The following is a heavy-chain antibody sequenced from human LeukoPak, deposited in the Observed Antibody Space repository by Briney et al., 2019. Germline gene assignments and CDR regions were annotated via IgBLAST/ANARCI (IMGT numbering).Heavy chain of an antibody. CDR2: IYYSGTT. CDR3: AGTGLGYCSGGTCYHFDY. V-gene: IGHV4-39*01. Sequence: PSETLSLTCTVSGGSISSSSDYWGWIRQPPGKGLEWIGSIYYSGTTYYNPSLKSRVTISVDTSKNQFSLKLSSVTAADTAVYYCAGTGLGYCSGGTCYHFDYWGQGTLVTVSS. CDR1: GGSISSSSDY. D-gene: IGHD2-15*01. J-gene: IGHJ4*02.